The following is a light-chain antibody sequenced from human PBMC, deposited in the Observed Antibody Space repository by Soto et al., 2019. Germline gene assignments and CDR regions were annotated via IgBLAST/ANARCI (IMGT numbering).Light chain of an antibody. CDR2: DAS. CDR3: QQYNRYST. CDR1: QSISSW. J-gene: IGKJ1*01. V-gene: IGKV1-5*01. Sequence: DIQMTQSPSTLSASVGDRVTITCRASQSISSWLAWYQQKPGKAPKLLIYDASSLESGVPSRFSGSGSGTVFTLTISSLQPDYFATYYCQQYNRYSTFGQGTKVEIK.